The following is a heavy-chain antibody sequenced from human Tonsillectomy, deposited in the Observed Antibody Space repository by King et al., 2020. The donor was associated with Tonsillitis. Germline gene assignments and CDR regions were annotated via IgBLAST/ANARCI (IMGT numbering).Heavy chain of an antibody. CDR1: GLTFSSYA. CDR3: AKDRDFWSPHGMDV. V-gene: IGHV3-23*04. J-gene: IGHJ6*02. Sequence: VQLVESGGGLIQPGGSLRLSCAASGLTFSSYAMNWVRQAPGKGLEWVSGLSGSGGSTYYADSVEGRLAISRDNSKNTLYLQMNSLRAEDTAVYYCAKDRDFWSPHGMDVWGQGTTVTVSS. CDR2: LSGSGGST. D-gene: IGHD3-3*01.